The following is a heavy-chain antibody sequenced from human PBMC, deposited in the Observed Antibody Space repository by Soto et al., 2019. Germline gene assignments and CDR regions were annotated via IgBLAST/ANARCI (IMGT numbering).Heavy chain of an antibody. Sequence: SETLSLTCTVSGDSVSSVGFHWAWLRRPPGKGLEWIGYIYNGGSTYYRPSLESRMHMSLDATRNHYSLRLTSVTAADTAFYYCARYFDTSQRPYFDHWGQGALVTVSS. D-gene: IGHD3-22*01. CDR2: IYNGGST. CDR3: ARYFDTSQRPYFDH. V-gene: IGHV4-30-4*01. J-gene: IGHJ5*02. CDR1: GDSVSSVGFH.